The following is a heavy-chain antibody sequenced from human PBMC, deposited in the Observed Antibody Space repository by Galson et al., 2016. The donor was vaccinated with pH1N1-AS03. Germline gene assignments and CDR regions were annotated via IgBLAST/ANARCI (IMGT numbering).Heavy chain of an antibody. D-gene: IGHD3-16*01. J-gene: IGHJ4*02. CDR3: TTDVPMSGGALDS. CDR2: IKSTVHGETT. V-gene: IGHV3-15*01. Sequence: SLRLSCAASGRIFSNLWMMWVRQSPGKGPEWVGRIKSTVHGETTDYAAPVKGRFTISRDDSKNTVYLQMNSRKTEDTALYYCTTDVPMSGGALDSWGQGTPVTVSS. CDR1: GRIFSNLW.